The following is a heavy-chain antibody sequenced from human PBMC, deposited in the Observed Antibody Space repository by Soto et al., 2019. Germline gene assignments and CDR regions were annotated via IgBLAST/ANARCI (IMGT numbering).Heavy chain of an antibody. Sequence: QVQLVESGGGVVQPGRSLRLSCAASGFTFSSYGMHWVRQAPGKGLEWVALISYDGSNKYYADSVKGRFTISRDNSKNMLYLQMNSLRAEDTAVYYCAKDVVVGATPGLGDYYYYYGMDVWGQGTTVTVSS. J-gene: IGHJ6*02. CDR3: AKDVVVGATPGLGDYYYYYGMDV. CDR1: GFTFSSYG. D-gene: IGHD1-26*01. V-gene: IGHV3-30*18. CDR2: ISYDGSNK.